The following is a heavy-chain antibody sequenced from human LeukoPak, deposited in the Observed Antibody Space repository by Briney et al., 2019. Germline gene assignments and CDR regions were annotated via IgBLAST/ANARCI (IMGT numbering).Heavy chain of an antibody. CDR2: INPNSGGT. Sequence: GASVKVSCKASGYSFTGYYMHWVRQPPGQGLEWMGWINPNSGGTNYAQKFQGRVTMTRDTSISTAYMELSRLRSDDTAVYYCAVHYYDSSGYYLPFDYWGQGTLVTVSS. V-gene: IGHV1-2*02. CDR3: AVHYYDSSGYYLPFDY. CDR1: GYSFTGYY. J-gene: IGHJ4*02. D-gene: IGHD3-22*01.